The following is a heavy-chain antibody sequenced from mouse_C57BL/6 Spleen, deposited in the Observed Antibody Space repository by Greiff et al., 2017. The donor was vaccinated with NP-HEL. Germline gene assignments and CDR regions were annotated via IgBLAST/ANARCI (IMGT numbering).Heavy chain of an antibody. CDR1: GFTFSSYA. D-gene: IGHD2-4*01. CDR3: ARDRGYDYDRGNYFDY. Sequence: DVKLVESGGGLVKPGGSLKLSCAASGFTFSSYAMSWVRQTPEKRLEWVATISAGGSYTYYPDNVKGRFTISRDNAKNNLYLQMSHLKSEDTAMYYCARDRGYDYDRGNYFDYWGQGTTLTVSS. CDR2: ISAGGSYT. J-gene: IGHJ2*01. V-gene: IGHV5-4*01.